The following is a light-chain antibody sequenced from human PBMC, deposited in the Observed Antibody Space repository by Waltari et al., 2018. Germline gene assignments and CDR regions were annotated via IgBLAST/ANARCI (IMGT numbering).Light chain of an antibody. V-gene: IGLV1-47*01. CDR3: AAWDDSLSGRV. Sequence: QPVLTQPPSASGTPGQTVTISCPGSSSNLVQRFLKWYQQFPGTAPKILIFNNNNRPSGVPDRFSGSKSGTSASLAISGLRSEDEADYYCAAWDDSLSGRVFGGGTKLTV. CDR2: NNN. CDR1: SSNLVQRF. J-gene: IGLJ3*02.